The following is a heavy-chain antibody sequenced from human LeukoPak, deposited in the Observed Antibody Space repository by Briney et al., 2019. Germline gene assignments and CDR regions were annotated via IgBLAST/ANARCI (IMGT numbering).Heavy chain of an antibody. Sequence: ASVKVSCKASGYIFTDNYMHWVRQAPGQGLEWMGWINPNNGGTKYAQKFQGRVTMTRDTSISTAFMELSRLGSDDTATYYCARAGGVTVTTTWGQGTLVTVSS. V-gene: IGHV1-2*02. CDR2: INPNNGGT. J-gene: IGHJ5*02. D-gene: IGHD4-11*01. CDR1: GYIFTDNY. CDR3: ARAGGVTVTTT.